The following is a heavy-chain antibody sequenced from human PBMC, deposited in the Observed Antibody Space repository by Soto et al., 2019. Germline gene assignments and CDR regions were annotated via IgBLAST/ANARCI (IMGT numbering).Heavy chain of an antibody. D-gene: IGHD2-8*01. CDR2: IILALGTP. CDR1: GDSCTNYA. J-gene: IGHJ5*02. V-gene: IGHV1-69*01. Sequence: QVLLVQSGAEMKQPGSSVSVSCRASGDSCTNYAFTWVRQAPGQGPEWLGGIILALGTPHYSQRFQGRLTITAGESSSTVYMELGSLRLDDTAVYYCGRYCTNTKCRGGYYLDLWGQGTLLTVSS. CDR3: GRYCTNTKCRGGYYLDL.